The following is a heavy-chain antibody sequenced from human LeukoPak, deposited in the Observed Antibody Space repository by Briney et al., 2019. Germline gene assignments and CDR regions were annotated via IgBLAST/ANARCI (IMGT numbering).Heavy chain of an antibody. CDR3: TTGESMVGSTIHIRWAD. V-gene: IGHV3-15*01. CDR1: GFTFSNAW. D-gene: IGHD1-26*01. Sequence: GGSLRLSCAASGFTFSNAWMTWVRQAPGKGLKWVGRIKSKTAGGTIDYAAPVKGRFTISRDDSKNTLYLQMNSLKTEDTGVYYCTTGESMVGSTIHIRWADWGQGTLVIVSS. CDR2: IKSKTAGGTI. J-gene: IGHJ4*02.